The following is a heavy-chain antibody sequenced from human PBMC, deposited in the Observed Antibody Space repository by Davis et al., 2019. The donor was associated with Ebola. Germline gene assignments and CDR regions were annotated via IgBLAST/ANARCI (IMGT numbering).Heavy chain of an antibody. CDR3: ARGWFKSGMDV. J-gene: IGHJ6*02. CDR2: TYYNSKWYN. Sequence: HSQTLSLTCAISGDSVSSGGWNWIRQSPSRGLEWLGRTYYNSKWYNDYAVSAKSRITINPDTSKNQFSLQLNSVTPEDTAVYYCARGWFKSGMDVWGQGTTVTVSS. CDR1: GDSVSSGG. D-gene: IGHD6-19*01. V-gene: IGHV6-1*01.